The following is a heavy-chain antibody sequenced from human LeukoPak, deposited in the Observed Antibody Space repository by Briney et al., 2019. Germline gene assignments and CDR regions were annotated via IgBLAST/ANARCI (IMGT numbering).Heavy chain of an antibody. CDR2: VYSDGSI. Sequence: GGSLRLSCEASGFAVSSNYISWVRQAPGKGLEWVSIVYSDGSIFHADSVKGRFTMSRDISRNTLDLQMNSLRVEDTAVYFCARDRHRYRGISGDGDAFDVWGQGTMVTVSS. CDR3: ARDRHRYRGISGDGDAFDV. CDR1: GFAVSSNY. J-gene: IGHJ3*01. D-gene: IGHD5-12*01. V-gene: IGHV3-53*01.